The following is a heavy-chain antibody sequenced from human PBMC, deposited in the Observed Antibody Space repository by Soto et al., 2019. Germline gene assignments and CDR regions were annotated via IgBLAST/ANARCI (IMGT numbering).Heavy chain of an antibody. CDR2: ISGAGGNT. CDR3: AKDPVPQLLPSWWFDP. V-gene: IGHV3-23*01. CDR1: GFAFGAYA. Sequence: EVQLLESGGGLVQPGGSLRLSCAASGFAFGAYAMTWVRQAPGKGLEWVSVISGAGGNTYYADSVKGRFTVSRDNSKKMLYLEMNSLRVEDTALYYCAKDPVPQLLPSWWFDPWGQGTRVTVSS. D-gene: IGHD2-2*01. J-gene: IGHJ5*02.